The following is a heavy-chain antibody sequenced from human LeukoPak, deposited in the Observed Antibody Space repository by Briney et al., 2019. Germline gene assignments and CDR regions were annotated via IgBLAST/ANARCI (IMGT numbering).Heavy chain of an antibody. CDR3: ALRVYYYGSGSYYNPFDY. J-gene: IGHJ4*02. CDR2: IIPIFGTG. CDR1: GGTFSSYA. D-gene: IGHD3-10*01. Sequence: GSSVTVSCKASGGTFSSYAISWVRQAPGQGLEWMGGIIPIFGTGNYAQKFQGRVTITADESTSTAYMELSSLRSEDTAVYYCALRVYYYGSGSYYNPFDYWGQRTLVTVSS. V-gene: IGHV1-69*01.